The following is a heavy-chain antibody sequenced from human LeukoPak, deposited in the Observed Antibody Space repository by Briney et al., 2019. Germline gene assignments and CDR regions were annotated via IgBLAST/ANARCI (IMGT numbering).Heavy chain of an antibody. J-gene: IGHJ4*02. V-gene: IGHV3-53*01. CDR3: AREVVSIPSYFES. Sequence: GGSLRLSCAASGFTVSSSYMYWVRQAPGKGLEWVSFFYRGETTYYAESVRGRFTISRDISKNTLYLLMNSLIPEDTAEYYCAREVVSIPSYFESWGQGTRVTVSS. CDR2: FYRGETT. D-gene: IGHD2-15*01. CDR1: GFTVSSSY.